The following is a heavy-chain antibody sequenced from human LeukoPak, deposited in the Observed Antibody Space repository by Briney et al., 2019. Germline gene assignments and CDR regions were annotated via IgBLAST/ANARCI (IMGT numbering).Heavy chain of an antibody. CDR1: GGSISSSSYY. Sequence: PSETLSLTCTVSGGSISSSSYYWGWIRQPPGKGLDWIGSIYYSGSTYYNPSLKSRVTISVDTSKNQFSLKLSSVTAADTAVYYWAMLRSDYVEFDAFDIWGQGTMVTVSS. J-gene: IGHJ3*02. D-gene: IGHD4-17*01. V-gene: IGHV4-39*01. CDR3: AMLRSDYVEFDAFDI. CDR2: IYYSGST.